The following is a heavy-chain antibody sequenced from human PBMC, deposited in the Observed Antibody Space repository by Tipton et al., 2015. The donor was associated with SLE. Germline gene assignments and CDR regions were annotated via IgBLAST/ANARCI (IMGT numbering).Heavy chain of an antibody. Sequence: TLSLTCTVSGGSISSHYWSWIRQPPGKGLEWIGYIYYSGSTNYKPSLKSRVTMSVDTPKNQFSLRLSSVTAADTAVYYCARDRGDADAFDIWGQGTMVTVSS. CDR3: ARDRGDADAFDI. D-gene: IGHD3-10*01. V-gene: IGHV4-59*11. CDR2: IYYSGST. J-gene: IGHJ3*02. CDR1: GGSISSHY.